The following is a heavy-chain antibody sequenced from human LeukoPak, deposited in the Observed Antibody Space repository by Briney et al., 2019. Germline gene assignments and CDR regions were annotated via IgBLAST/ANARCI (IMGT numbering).Heavy chain of an antibody. CDR1: GYTFTSYG. V-gene: IGHV1-18*01. CDR2: ISAYSGNT. Sequence: GASVKVSCKSSGYTFTSYGISWVRQAPGQGLEWMRWISAYSGNTIYAHKLQGRHNMTPDKSTSIDYMELRSLRSDDTAVYYCARDGYDFWSGYYTFDYWGQGTLVTVSS. J-gene: IGHJ4*02. D-gene: IGHD3-3*01. CDR3: ARDGYDFWSGYYTFDY.